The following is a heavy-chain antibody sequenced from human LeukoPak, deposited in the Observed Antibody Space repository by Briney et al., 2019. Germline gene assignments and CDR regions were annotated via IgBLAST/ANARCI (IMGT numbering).Heavy chain of an antibody. Sequence: MTSETLSLTCAVYGGSFSGYYWSWIRQPPGKGLEWIGEINYSGSTNYNPSLKSRVTISVDTSKNQFSLKLSSVTAADTAVYYCARGRASSSWYLSASRFDPWGQGTLVTVSS. CDR1: GGSFSGYY. CDR3: ARGRASSSWYLSASRFDP. CDR2: INYSGST. D-gene: IGHD6-13*01. J-gene: IGHJ5*02. V-gene: IGHV4-34*01.